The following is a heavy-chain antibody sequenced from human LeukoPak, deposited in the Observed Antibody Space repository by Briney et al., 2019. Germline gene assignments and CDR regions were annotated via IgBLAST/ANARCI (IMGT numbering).Heavy chain of an antibody. J-gene: IGHJ4*02. D-gene: IGHD5-18*01. V-gene: IGHV1-46*01. Sequence: GASVKVSCKASGYTFTTYYMHWVRQAPGQGLEWMGIINPSGGSTTCAQNFQGRVTMTRDTSTSTVYMELSSLRSEDTAVYYCATGGYNRLMASDYWGQGTLVTVSS. CDR1: GYTFTTYY. CDR3: ATGGYNRLMASDY. CDR2: INPSGGST.